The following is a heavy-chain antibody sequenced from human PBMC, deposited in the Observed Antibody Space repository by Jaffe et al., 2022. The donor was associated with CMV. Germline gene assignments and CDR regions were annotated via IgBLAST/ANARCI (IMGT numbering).Heavy chain of an antibody. CDR1: GFTFSSYA. Sequence: EVQLLESGGGLVQPGGSLRLSCAASGFTFSSYAMSWVRQAPGKGLEWVSAISGSGGSTYYADSVKGRFTISRDNSKNTLYLQMNSLRAEDTAVYYCAKVIGYCSSTSCQALYYYYGMDVWGQGTTVTVSS. V-gene: IGHV3-23*01. CDR3: AKVIGYCSSTSCQALYYYYGMDV. D-gene: IGHD2-2*03. CDR2: ISGSGGST. J-gene: IGHJ6*02.